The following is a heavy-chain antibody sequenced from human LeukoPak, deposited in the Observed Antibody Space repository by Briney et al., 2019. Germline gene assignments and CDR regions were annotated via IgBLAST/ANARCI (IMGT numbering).Heavy chain of an antibody. V-gene: IGHV3-15*01. D-gene: IGHD6-13*01. CDR2: FKSKTAT. J-gene: IGHJ4*02. Sequence: PGGPLRLSCAASGFALSSSWMYRVRQAPGKGLEWVGHFKSKTATNYADSVKGRFTFSSDDSQNTLYLQMSSPKTEDTAVYYCTTDLGAVGKGEFDYWGQGTLVTVSS. CDR3: TTDLGAVGKGEFDY. CDR1: GFALSSSW.